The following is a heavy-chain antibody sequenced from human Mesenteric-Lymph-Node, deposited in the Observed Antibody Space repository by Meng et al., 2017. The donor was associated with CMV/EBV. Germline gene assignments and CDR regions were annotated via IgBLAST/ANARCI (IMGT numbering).Heavy chain of an antibody. Sequence: GESLKISCGASGFTMSNYAMTWVRQAPGKGLEWVSSIHGGGGGAFYADSVKGRFTMSGDDFKNILYLQMNNLRVEDAALYYCAKDATSGNGIFDPFDLWGQGTMVTVSS. J-gene: IGHJ3*01. D-gene: IGHD2/OR15-2a*01. CDR1: GFTMSNYA. CDR3: AKDATSGNGIFDPFDL. CDR2: IHGGGGGA. V-gene: IGHV3-23*01.